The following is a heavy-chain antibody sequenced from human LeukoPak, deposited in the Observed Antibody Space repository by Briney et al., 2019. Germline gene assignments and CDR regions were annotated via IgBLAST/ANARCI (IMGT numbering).Heavy chain of an antibody. Sequence: PSETLSLTCTVSGGSISSYYWSWIRQPAGKGLEWSGRIYTSGSTNYNPSLKSRVTMSVDTSKNQFSLKLSSVTAADTAVYYCARDDPYGSGTPSGACYYMDVWGKGTTVTVSS. J-gene: IGHJ6*03. CDR2: IYTSGST. CDR1: GGSISSYY. CDR3: ARDDPYGSGTPSGACYYMDV. D-gene: IGHD3-10*01. V-gene: IGHV4-4*07.